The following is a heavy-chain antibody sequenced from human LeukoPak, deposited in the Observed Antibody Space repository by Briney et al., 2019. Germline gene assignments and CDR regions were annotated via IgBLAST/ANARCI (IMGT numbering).Heavy chain of an antibody. CDR3: ARAMRVDRFFDY. V-gene: IGHV4-61*02. J-gene: IGHJ4*02. Sequence: PSETLSLTCTVSGGSFNSGSYYWSWIRQPAGKGLEWVGRIYTSGSTNYNPSLKSRVTISVDSSKTQFSLQLTSVTAADTAVYYCARAMRVDRFFDYWGQGILVTVSS. D-gene: IGHD5-12*01. CDR1: GGSFNSGSYY. CDR2: IYTSGST.